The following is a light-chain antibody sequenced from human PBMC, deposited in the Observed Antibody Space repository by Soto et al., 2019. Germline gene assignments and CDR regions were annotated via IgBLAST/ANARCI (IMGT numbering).Light chain of an antibody. J-gene: IGLJ1*01. V-gene: IGLV2-14*03. CDR1: SSDVGGYNY. CDR3: SSYTTSNTRQIV. Sequence: SVLTQPASVSGSPGQSITISCTGTSSDVGGYNYVSWYQHHPGKAPKLIIYDVSNRPSGVSIRFSGSKSDNTASLTISGLQPEDEADYHCSSYTTSNTRQIVFGTVTEVTV. CDR2: DVS.